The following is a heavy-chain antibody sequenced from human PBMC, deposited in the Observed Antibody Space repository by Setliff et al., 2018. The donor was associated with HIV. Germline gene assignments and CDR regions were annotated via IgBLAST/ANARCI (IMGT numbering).Heavy chain of an antibody. CDR3: AKNDILTGYYKGVDY. Sequence: LSLSCAASGFAFSSSEMNWVRQAPGKGLEWVSYISSSGSSIYYGDSGKGRFTISRDNTKNSLYLQMNSLRAEDTAVYYCAKNDILTGYYKGVDYWGQGTLVTVSS. CDR2: ISSSGSSI. J-gene: IGHJ4*02. D-gene: IGHD3-9*01. CDR1: GFAFSSSE. V-gene: IGHV3-48*03.